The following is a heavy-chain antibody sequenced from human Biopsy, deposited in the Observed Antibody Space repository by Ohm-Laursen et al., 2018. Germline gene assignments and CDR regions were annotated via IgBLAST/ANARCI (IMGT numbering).Heavy chain of an antibody. J-gene: IGHJ4*02. V-gene: IGHV1-8*01. Sequence: AASVKASCKTSGYTFTNYDINWVRQAPGQGPEWMGWVNPNSGNTGYAQKFQGRVAMTRSTSISTAYMELSSLTSEDTAVYYCAREPFGQQLGPFDYWGQGALVIVSS. CDR3: AREPFGQQLGPFDY. D-gene: IGHD6-13*01. CDR2: VNPNSGNT. CDR1: GYTFTNYD.